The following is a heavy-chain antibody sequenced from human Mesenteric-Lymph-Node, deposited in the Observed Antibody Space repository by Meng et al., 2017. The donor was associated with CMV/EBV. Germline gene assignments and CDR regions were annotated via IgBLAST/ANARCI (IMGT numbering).Heavy chain of an antibody. J-gene: IGHJ3*01. CDR1: GYNFNYYW. V-gene: IGHV5-51*01. D-gene: IGHD3-10*02. CDR2: IYPDDSDA. Sequence: GESLKISCQGFGYNFNYYWIAWVRQLPGKGLEWVGTIYPDDSDARYSPSFQGQVTMSADKSIGVASLQWSSLKASDTAMYYCARVMFSGLGAFDVWGQGTMVTVSS. CDR3: ARVMFSGLGAFDV.